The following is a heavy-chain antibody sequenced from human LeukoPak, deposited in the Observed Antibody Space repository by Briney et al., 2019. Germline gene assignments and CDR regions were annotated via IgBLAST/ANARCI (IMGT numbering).Heavy chain of an antibody. CDR1: GFTFSNAW. J-gene: IGHJ5*02. CDR2: IKQDGSEK. D-gene: IGHD1-1*01. V-gene: IGHV3-7*01. Sequence: PGGSLRLSCAAFGFTFSNAWMSWVRQAPGKGLEWVANIKQDGSEKYYVDSVKGRFIISRDNAKNSLYLQMNSLRAEDTAVYYCARAAGNWFDPWGQGTLVTVSS. CDR3: ARAAGNWFDP.